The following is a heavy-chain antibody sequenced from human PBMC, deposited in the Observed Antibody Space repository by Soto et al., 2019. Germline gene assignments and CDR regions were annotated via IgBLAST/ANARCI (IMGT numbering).Heavy chain of an antibody. V-gene: IGHV3-30*18. J-gene: IGHJ6*02. D-gene: IGHD4-17*01. Sequence: QVQLVESGGGEVQPGRSLTISCAASGFTFSTYGMHWVRQTPGKGLEWVAVISYDGTNKFYSDSVKGRFTISSDNFKNPLTLQMNSLRADDTAVYSCAKDLQSYGDYDYYCYGMDVWGLGTRGTVSS. CDR1: GFTFSTYG. CDR2: ISYDGTNK. CDR3: AKDLQSYGDYDYYCYGMDV.